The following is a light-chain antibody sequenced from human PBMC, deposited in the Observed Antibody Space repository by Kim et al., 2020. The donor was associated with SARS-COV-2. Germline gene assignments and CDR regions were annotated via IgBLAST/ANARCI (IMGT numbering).Light chain of an antibody. CDR3: AAWDDSLSGRV. Sequence: QSVLPQPPSASGTPGQRVTISCSGSSSNIGINYVYWYQQLPGTAPKLLIYRNNQRPSGVPDRFSGSKSGTSSSLAISGLRSEDEADYYCAAWDDSLSGRVFGGGTQLTVL. CDR2: RNN. CDR1: SSNIGINY. V-gene: IGLV1-47*01. J-gene: IGLJ3*02.